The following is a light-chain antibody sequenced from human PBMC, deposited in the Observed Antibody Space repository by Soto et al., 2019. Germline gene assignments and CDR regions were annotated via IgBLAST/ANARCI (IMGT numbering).Light chain of an antibody. J-gene: IGKJ1*01. CDR3: QQYGSSSWT. V-gene: IGKV3-20*01. Sequence: IVLTQSPATLSVSRGERATLSSRAGQSISSTHLAWYQQRPGQAPRLLIYGASSRDTGIPDRFSGSGSGTEFTLTISSLEPEDFAVYYCQQYGSSSWTFGQGTKVDIK. CDR2: GAS. CDR1: QSISSTH.